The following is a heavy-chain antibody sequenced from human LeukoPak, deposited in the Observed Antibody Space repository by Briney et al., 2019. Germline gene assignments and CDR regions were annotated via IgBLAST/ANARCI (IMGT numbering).Heavy chain of an antibody. CDR1: GFTSSNYA. J-gene: IGHJ4*02. CDR3: TKGTIWLPFDY. V-gene: IGHV3-23*01. D-gene: IGHD5-18*01. CDR2: ISGSGGST. Sequence: GGSLRLSCAASGFTSSNYAMSWARQAPGKGLEWVSAISGSGGSTYYADSVKGRFTISRDNSKNTLYLQMNSLRAEDTAVYYCTKGTIWLPFDYWGQGTLVTVSS.